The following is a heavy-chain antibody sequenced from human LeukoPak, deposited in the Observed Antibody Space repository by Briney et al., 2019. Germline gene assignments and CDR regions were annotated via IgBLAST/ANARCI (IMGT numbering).Heavy chain of an antibody. V-gene: IGHV4-59*01. CDR2: IYYSGST. D-gene: IGHD6-13*01. Sequence: PSETLSLTCTVSGGSISSYYWSWIRQPPGKGLEWIGYIYYSGSTNYNPSLKSRVTISVDTSKNQFSLKLSSVTAADTAVYYCARAQQLVFWGAECFDPWGQGTLVTVSS. CDR3: ARAQQLVFWGAECFDP. J-gene: IGHJ5*02. CDR1: GGSISSYY.